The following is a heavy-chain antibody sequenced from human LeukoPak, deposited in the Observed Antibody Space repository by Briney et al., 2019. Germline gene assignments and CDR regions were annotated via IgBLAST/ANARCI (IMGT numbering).Heavy chain of an antibody. CDR2: ISWSNGSI. D-gene: IGHD2-15*01. V-gene: IGHV3-9*01. CDR1: GFTFDDYA. CDR3: ARGELGYCSGGSCYDVVSYFDY. J-gene: IGHJ4*02. Sequence: GRSLRLSCAASGFTFDDYAMHWVRQAPGKGLEWVSGISWSNGSIGYADSVKGRFTISRDNAKNSLYLQMNSLRAEDTALYYCARGELGYCSGGSCYDVVSYFDYWGQGTLVTVSS.